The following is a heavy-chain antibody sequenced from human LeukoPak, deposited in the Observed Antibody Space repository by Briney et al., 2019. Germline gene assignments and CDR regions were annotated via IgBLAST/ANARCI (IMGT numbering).Heavy chain of an antibody. J-gene: IGHJ5*02. Sequence: PSETLSLTCAVSGGSISSGGYSWSWIRQPPGKGLEWIGYIYHSGSTYYNPSLKSRVTISVDRSKNQFSLKLSSVTAADTAVYYCARGGSGSYYSNWFDPWGQGTLVTVSS. CDR2: IYHSGST. D-gene: IGHD3-10*01. V-gene: IGHV4-30-2*01. CDR3: ARGGSGSYYSNWFDP. CDR1: GGSISSGGYS.